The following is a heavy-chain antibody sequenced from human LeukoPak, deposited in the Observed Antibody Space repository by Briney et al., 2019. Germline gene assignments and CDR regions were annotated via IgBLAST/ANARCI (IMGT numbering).Heavy chain of an antibody. CDR3: ARAFGERIRSFDI. V-gene: IGHV4-59*01. Sequence: PSETLSLTCTVSDGPITTYYWNWIRQPPGKGLEWIGYINHSGDTSYNPSLKSRVTISVDTSKNQFSLKLNSVTAADTAVYYCARAFGERIRSFDIWGQGTLVTVSS. D-gene: IGHD3-16*01. CDR1: DGPITTYY. J-gene: IGHJ3*02. CDR2: INHSGDT.